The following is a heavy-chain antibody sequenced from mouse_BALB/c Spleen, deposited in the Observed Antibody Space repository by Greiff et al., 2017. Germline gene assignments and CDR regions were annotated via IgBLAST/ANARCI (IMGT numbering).Heavy chain of an antibody. J-gene: IGHJ2*01. CDR1: GFSLTGYG. Sequence: VQVVESGPGLVAPSQSLSITCTVSGFSLTGYGVNWVRQPPGKGLEWLGMIWGDGSTDYNSALKSRLSISKDNSKSQVFLKMNSLQTDDTARYYCARGYYGSRSFFYYFDYWGQGTTLTVSS. CDR3: ARGYYGSRSFFYYFDY. D-gene: IGHD1-1*01. CDR2: IWGDGST. V-gene: IGHV2-6-7*01.